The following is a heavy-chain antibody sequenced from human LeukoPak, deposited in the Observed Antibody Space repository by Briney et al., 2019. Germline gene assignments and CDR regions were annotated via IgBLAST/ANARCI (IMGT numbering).Heavy chain of an antibody. CDR3: ARDSAKKYDDY. V-gene: IGHV3-23*01. CDR2: ISFSGGTT. CDR1: GFTFSSFW. Sequence: GGSLRLSCTASGFTFSSFWMTWVRQAPGKGLEWVSGISFSGGTTNYADSVKGRFTISRENSKNTLYLQMNSLRAEDTAVYYCARDSAKKYDDYWGQGTLVTVSS. J-gene: IGHJ4*02. D-gene: IGHD2/OR15-2a*01.